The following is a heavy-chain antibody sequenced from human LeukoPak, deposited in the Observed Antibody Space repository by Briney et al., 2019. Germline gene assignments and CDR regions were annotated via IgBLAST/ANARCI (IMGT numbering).Heavy chain of an antibody. CDR1: GFTFNSYE. CDR2: VSGSGSTI. D-gene: IGHD2-21*02. J-gene: IGHJ4*02. CDR3: ARDDCGDY. V-gene: IGHV3-48*03. Sequence: PGGSLRLPCAGSGFTFNSYEIKWVRQAPGKGLEWVSYVSGSGSTIHYADSVKGRFTISRDNAKNSVYLQMNSLRDEDTAVYYCARDDCGDYWGQGTLVTVSS.